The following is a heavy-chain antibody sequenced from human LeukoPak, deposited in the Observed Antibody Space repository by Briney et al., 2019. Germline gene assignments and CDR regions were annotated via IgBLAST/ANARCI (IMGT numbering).Heavy chain of an antibody. CDR2: VHYSGNS. J-gene: IGHJ4*02. V-gene: IGHV4-39*01. CDR1: GGSITSDTSY. CDR3: ARHISANTGYFDY. D-gene: IGHD4/OR15-4a*01. Sequence: PSETLSLTCTVSGGSITSDTSYWGWIRQSPGKGLEWIGSVHYSGNSYYNPSLKSRVTIFVDTSRDQFSLDLYSVTAADAALYYCARHISANTGYFDYWGQGTLVTVSS.